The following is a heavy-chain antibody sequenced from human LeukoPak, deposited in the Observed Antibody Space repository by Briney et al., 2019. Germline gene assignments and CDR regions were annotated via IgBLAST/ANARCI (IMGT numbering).Heavy chain of an antibody. Sequence: GGSLRLSCAASGFTFGEYAMTWVRQAPEKGLEWVSTISASGGSTYYADSVKGRFTISRDNSKNTLYLQISSLRAEDTAVYFCAKELPTLIYYYMDVWGKGTTVTVSS. CDR1: GFTFGEYA. CDR3: AKELPTLIYYYMDV. V-gene: IGHV3-23*01. J-gene: IGHJ6*03. CDR2: ISASGGST.